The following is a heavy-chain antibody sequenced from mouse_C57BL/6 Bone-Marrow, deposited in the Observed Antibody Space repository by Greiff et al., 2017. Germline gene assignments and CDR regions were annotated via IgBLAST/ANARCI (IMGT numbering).Heavy chain of an antibody. V-gene: IGHV1-80*01. Sequence: QVQLQQSGAELVKPGASVKISCTASGYAFSSYWMTWVKQRPGKGLEWIGQIYPGDGDTNNNGKVKGKATLTAAKSASTAYMQLSSLPSEDSAVYFCARGGVYYGSRHWYFDVWGTGTTVTVSS. D-gene: IGHD1-1*01. J-gene: IGHJ1*03. CDR1: GYAFSSYW. CDR3: ARGGVYYGSRHWYFDV. CDR2: IYPGDGDT.